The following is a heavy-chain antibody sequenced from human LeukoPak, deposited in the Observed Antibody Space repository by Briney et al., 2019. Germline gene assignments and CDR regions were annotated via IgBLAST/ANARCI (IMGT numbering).Heavy chain of an antibody. V-gene: IGHV3-23*01. CDR1: GFTFSSYA. CDR3: ANLGGARGVIMTAPG. CDR2: ISGSGGST. Sequence: GGSLRLSCAASGFTFSSYAMSWVRQAPGKGLEWVSAISGSGGSTYYADSVKGRFTISRDNSKNTLYLQMNSLRAEDTAVYYCANLGGARGVIMTAPGWGQGTLVTVSS. J-gene: IGHJ4*02. D-gene: IGHD3-10*01.